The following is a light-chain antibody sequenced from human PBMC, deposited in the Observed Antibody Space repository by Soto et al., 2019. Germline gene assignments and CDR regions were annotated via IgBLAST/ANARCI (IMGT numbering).Light chain of an antibody. CDR2: SNN. CDR1: RYNIGRNA. V-gene: IGLV1-44*01. CDR3: AAWDDSLNGNWV. J-gene: IGLJ3*02. Sequence: QSVLTQPPSASGTPGQRVTISCSGSRYNIGRNAVNWYQQLTGTAPKLLIHSNNQRPSGVPDRFSASKSGTSASLAISGLQSEDEADYYCAAWDDSLNGNWVFGGGTKVTVL.